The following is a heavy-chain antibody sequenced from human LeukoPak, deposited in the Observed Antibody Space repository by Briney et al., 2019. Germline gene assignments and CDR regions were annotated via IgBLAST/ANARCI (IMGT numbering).Heavy chain of an antibody. CDR3: AKVGVAGSGYYYFDY. CDR1: GYTFSSYA. V-gene: IGHV3-23*01. Sequence: GGSLRLSCAASGYTFSSYAMSWVRQAPGKGLEWVSAIRGSGGSTYHADSVKGRFTVSRDNSKNTLYLQMNSLRAEDTAVYYCAKVGVAGSGYYYFDYWGQGTLVTVSS. J-gene: IGHJ4*02. D-gene: IGHD3-22*01. CDR2: IRGSGGST.